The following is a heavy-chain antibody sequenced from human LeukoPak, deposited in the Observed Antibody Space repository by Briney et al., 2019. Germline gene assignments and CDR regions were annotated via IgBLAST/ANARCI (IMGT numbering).Heavy chain of an antibody. CDR3: ARHEYCSGGSCRQDY. V-gene: IGHV5-10-1*01. CDR1: GYSFTNFW. J-gene: IGHJ4*02. CDR2: IDPSDSYT. Sequence: GESLKISCKGSGYSFTNFWISWVRQMPGKGLEWMGTIDPSDSYTNYSPSFQGHVTISADKSISTAYLQWSSLKASDTAMYYCARHEYCSGGSCRQDYWGQGTLVTVSS. D-gene: IGHD2-15*01.